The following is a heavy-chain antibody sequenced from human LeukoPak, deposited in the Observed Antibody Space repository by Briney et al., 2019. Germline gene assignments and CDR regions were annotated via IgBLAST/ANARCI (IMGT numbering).Heavy chain of an antibody. Sequence: GSLRLSCAVSGFTFSSYEMNWVRQAPGKGLEWLSYISSSGRTFYYADSVKGRFTISRDNAKNSMYLQMNSLRAEDTAVYYCTRDEVGASTEFDYWGQGTLVTVSS. CDR3: TRDEVGASTEFDY. J-gene: IGHJ4*02. V-gene: IGHV3-48*03. CDR2: ISSSGRTF. CDR1: GFTFSSYE. D-gene: IGHD1-26*01.